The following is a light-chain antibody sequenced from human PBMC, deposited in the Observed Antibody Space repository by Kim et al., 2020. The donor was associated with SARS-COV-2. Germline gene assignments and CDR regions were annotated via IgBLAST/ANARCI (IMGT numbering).Light chain of an antibody. CDR1: SSNIGSNT. CDR3: AAWDDSLNAVV. CDR2: ANN. Sequence: QRVAISCSGSSSNIGSNTVNWYQLLPGTAPKLLIYANNQRPSGVPDRFSGSKSGTSASLAISGLQSEDEADYYCAAWDDSLNAVVFGGGTQLTVL. V-gene: IGLV1-44*01. J-gene: IGLJ2*01.